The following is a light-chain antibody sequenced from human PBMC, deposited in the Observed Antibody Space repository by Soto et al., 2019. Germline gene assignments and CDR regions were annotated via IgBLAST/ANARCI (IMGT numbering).Light chain of an antibody. CDR2: AAS. V-gene: IGKV3-15*01. CDR3: QYYNNWLAT. J-gene: IGKJ4*01. CDR1: QSVSNN. Sequence: EIVMTQSPATLSLSPGERATLSCRASQSVSNNYLAWYQQKPGQAPRLLIYAASTRATGVSARFSGSGSGTEFTLTISSLQSEDFTIYYCQYYNNWLATFGGGTKVDIK.